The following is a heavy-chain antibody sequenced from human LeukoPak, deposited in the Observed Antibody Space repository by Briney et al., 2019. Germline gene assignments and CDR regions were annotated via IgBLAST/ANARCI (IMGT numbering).Heavy chain of an antibody. CDR2: IYYSGST. CDR3: ATNIVTPPYYHGLDV. V-gene: IGHV4-39*01. Sequence: SSETLSLTCTVSGCSISSNSFYWVWIRQPPGKGLEWIGSIYYSGSTYYNPSLKSRVTISVETSTNQFSLKLTSVTASDTTAYYCATNIVTPPYYHGLDVWGQGTTVTVSS. CDR1: GCSISSNSFY. D-gene: IGHD2/OR15-2a*01. J-gene: IGHJ6*02.